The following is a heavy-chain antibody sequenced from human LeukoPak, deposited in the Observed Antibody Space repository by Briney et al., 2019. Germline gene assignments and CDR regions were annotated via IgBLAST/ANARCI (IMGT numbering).Heavy chain of an antibody. CDR3: ARKRGSWYYFDY. J-gene: IGHJ4*02. D-gene: IGHD6-13*01. Sequence: GGSLRLSCAASGFSFSNHWMHWVRQVPGKGLEWVSGINWNGGSTGYADSVKGRFTISRDNAKNSLYLQMNSLRAEDTALYYCARKRGSWYYFDYWGQGTLVTVSS. CDR2: INWNGGST. V-gene: IGHV3-20*04. CDR1: GFSFSNHW.